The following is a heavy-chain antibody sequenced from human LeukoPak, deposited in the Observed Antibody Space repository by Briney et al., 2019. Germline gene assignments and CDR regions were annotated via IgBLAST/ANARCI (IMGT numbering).Heavy chain of an antibody. CDR3: ARVSVVYGMDV. Sequence: SETPSLTCSVSGGSISSDYWAWIRQPPGKGLDWIGYMYYTGSTNYNPSLKSRVTISLATSKNQFSPKLSSVTAADTAVYYCARVSVVYGMDVWGRGTTVTVSS. CDR1: GGSISSDY. CDR2: MYYTGST. V-gene: IGHV4-59*01. J-gene: IGHJ6*02.